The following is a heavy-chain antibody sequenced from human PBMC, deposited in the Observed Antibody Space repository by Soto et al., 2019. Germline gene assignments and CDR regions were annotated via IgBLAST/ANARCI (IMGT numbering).Heavy chain of an antibody. CDR3: VRVVAIPGYPDN. D-gene: IGHD5-12*01. CDR1: GYTFSSYF. CDR2: ISAYNGNT. J-gene: IGHJ4*02. Sequence: GASVKVSCKASGYTFSSYFISWVRQAPGQGLEWMGWISAYNGNTNYAQNLQGRVTITADKFTNTVYMELSSLRSDDTAVYYCVRVVAIPGYPDNWGQGTLVTVSS. V-gene: IGHV1-18*01.